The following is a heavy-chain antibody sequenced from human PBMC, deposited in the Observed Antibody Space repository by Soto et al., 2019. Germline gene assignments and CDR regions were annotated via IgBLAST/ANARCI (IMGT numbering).Heavy chain of an antibody. V-gene: IGHV4-30-2*01. CDR3: ARGFRRYIAVAATGYWFDP. Sequence: PSETLSLTCAVSGGSISSGGYSWSWIRQPPGKGLEWIGYIYHSESTYYNPSLKSRVTISVDRSKNQFSLKLSSVTAADTAVYYCARGFRRYIAVAATGYWFDPWGQGTLVTVSS. CDR1: GGSISSGGYS. CDR2: IYHSEST. J-gene: IGHJ5*02. D-gene: IGHD6-19*01.